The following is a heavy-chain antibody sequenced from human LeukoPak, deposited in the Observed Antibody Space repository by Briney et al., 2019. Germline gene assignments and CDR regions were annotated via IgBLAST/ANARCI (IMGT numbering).Heavy chain of an antibody. D-gene: IGHD1-1*01. CDR1: AFTFSLSW. Sequence: GGSLRLSCAASAFTFSLSWMEWVRQDPGKGLEWVSSINYDARSRTYADSVKGRLTISRDNAENTLFLQMNSLRVEDTAIYSCVRGAGPGTPFDWGQGILVTVSS. CDR2: INYDARSR. V-gene: IGHV3-74*01. J-gene: IGHJ1*01. CDR3: VRGAGPGTPFD.